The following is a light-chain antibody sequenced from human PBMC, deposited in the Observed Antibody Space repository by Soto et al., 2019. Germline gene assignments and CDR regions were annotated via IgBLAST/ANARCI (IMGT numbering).Light chain of an antibody. CDR1: NIGSRS. CDR2: YDS. Sequence: SYELTQPPSVSVAPGKTARITCGGNNIGSRSVHWYQQKPGQAPVVVMYYDSDRPSGIPERFSGSNSGHTATLTISRVEAGDEADYYCQVWDSSSDVVFGGGTKVTVL. J-gene: IGLJ2*01. V-gene: IGLV3-21*04. CDR3: QVWDSSSDVV.